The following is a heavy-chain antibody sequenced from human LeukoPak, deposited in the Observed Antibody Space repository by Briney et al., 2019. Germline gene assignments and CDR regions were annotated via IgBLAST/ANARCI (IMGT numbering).Heavy chain of an antibody. D-gene: IGHD1-26*01. Sequence: GGSLRLSCAASGFTFRTYWMHWVRQAPGKGLVWVSHTNSDGSSTTYADSVKGRFTISRDNTKISLYLQMSSLRDEDTAVYYCARGRSGGYFDYWGQGTLVTVSS. CDR1: GFTFRTYW. J-gene: IGHJ4*02. CDR2: TNSDGSST. V-gene: IGHV3-74*01. CDR3: ARGRSGGYFDY.